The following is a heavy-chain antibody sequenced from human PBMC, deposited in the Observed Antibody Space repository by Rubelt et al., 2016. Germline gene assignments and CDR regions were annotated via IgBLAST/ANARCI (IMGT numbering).Heavy chain of an antibody. CDR1: GGSISSSSYY. J-gene: IGHJ4*02. V-gene: IGHV4-61*05. CDR3: AREVPVDGGSCYADY. D-gene: IGHD2-15*01. Sequence: QLQLQESGPGLVKPSETLSLTCTVSGGSISSSSYYWGWIRQPPGKGLEWIGYIYYSGSTNYNPSLKSRVTISVETSKNQFSLKLSSVSDADTAVDYCAREVPVDGGSCYADYWGQGTLVTVSS. CDR2: IYYSGST.